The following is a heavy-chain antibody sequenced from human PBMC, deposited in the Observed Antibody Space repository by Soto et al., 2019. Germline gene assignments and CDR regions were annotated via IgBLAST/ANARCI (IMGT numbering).Heavy chain of an antibody. J-gene: IGHJ5*02. CDR2: IYHSGST. V-gene: IGHV4-4*02. CDR3: ARPNVGATPGDWFAP. Sequence: ASETLSLTCAVSGGSISSSNWWSWVRQPPGKGLEWIGEIYHSGSTNYNPSLKSRVTISVDKSKNPFSLKLSSVTAADTAVYYCARPNVGATPGDWFAPWGQGTLVTVSS. D-gene: IGHD1-26*01. CDR1: GGSISSSNW.